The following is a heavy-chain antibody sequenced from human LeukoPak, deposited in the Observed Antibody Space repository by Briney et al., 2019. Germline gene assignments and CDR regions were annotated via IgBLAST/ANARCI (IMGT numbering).Heavy chain of an antibody. V-gene: IGHV3-30-3*01. CDR1: GFTFSSYA. Sequence: GGSLRLSCAASGFTFSSYAMHWVRQAPGMGLEWVAVKSFDGSIKYYADSVKGRFTISRDNSKNTLLLQMNSLRVEDTAVYYCARERAGAFDIWGQGTMVTVSS. CDR3: ARERAGAFDI. CDR2: KSFDGSIK. J-gene: IGHJ3*02.